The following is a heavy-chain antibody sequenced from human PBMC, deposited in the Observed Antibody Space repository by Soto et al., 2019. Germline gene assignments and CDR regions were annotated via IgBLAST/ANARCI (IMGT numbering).Heavy chain of an antibody. CDR2: IIPIFGTA. CDR3: ARRSPIAVGSLLDP. V-gene: IGHV1-69*13. CDR1: GCTFSSYA. Sequence: ASVKVSCKASGCTFSSYATSWVRQAPGQGLELMGGIIPIFGTANYAQKFQGRVTITADESTSTAYMELSSLRSEDTAVYYCARRSPIAVGSLLDPWGQGTLVTVSS. D-gene: IGHD6-19*01. J-gene: IGHJ5*02.